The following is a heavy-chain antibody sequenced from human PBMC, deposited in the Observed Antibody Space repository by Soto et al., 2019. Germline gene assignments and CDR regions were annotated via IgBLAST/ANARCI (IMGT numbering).Heavy chain of an antibody. CDR3: AKDTGRYYYDSRGYYNY. CDR1: GFTFSSYG. V-gene: IGHV3-30*18. Sequence: QVQLVESGGGVVQPGRSLRLSCAASGFTFSSYGMHWVRQAPGKGLEWVAVISYDGSNKYYADSVKGLFTISRDNSKNTLYLQMNSLRAEDTAVYYCAKDTGRYYYDSRGYYNYWGQGTLVTVSS. J-gene: IGHJ4*02. D-gene: IGHD3-22*01. CDR2: ISYDGSNK.